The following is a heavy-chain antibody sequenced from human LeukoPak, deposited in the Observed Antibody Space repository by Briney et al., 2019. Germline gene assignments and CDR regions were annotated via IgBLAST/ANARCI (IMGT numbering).Heavy chain of an antibody. CDR2: IYTSGST. J-gene: IGHJ4*02. V-gene: IGHV4-4*07. Sequence: PSETLSLTCTVSGDSISNYYWSWIRQPAGKGLVWIGRIYTSGSTNYNPSPKSRVTMSVDTSKNQFSLKLSSVTAADTAVYYCARVSLVRGAPDYYFDYWGQGTLVTVSS. CDR3: ARVSLVRGAPDYYFDY. D-gene: IGHD3-10*01. CDR1: GDSISNYY.